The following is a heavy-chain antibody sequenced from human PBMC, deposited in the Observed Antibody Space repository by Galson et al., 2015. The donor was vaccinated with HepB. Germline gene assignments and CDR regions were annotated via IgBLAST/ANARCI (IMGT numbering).Heavy chain of an antibody. CDR2: INHSGST. Sequence: SETLSLTCAVYGGSFSGYYWSWIRQPPGKGLEWIGEINHSGSTNYKPSLKGRVTISVDTSKNQFSLKLSSVTAADTAVYYCARGRPSGYVYWGQGTLVTVSA. J-gene: IGHJ4*02. D-gene: IGHD3-22*01. CDR3: ARGRPSGYVY. CDR1: GGSFSGYY. V-gene: IGHV4-34*01.